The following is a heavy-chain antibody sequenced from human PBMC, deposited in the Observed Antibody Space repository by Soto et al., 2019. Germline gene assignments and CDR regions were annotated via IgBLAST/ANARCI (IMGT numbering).Heavy chain of an antibody. Sequence: QITLKESGPTLVKPTQPLTLTCTFSGFSLSTSGVGVAWIRQPPGKALEFLALIYWDDDKRFNPSLKNRLTITKDTSKNQVHLTMTNMDPVDTATFFCAHSPSYRLGDTFDIWGQGTLVTVSS. CDR2: IYWDDDK. CDR3: AHSPSYRLGDTFDI. D-gene: IGHD1-26*01. CDR1: GFSLSTSGVG. J-gene: IGHJ3*02. V-gene: IGHV2-5*02.